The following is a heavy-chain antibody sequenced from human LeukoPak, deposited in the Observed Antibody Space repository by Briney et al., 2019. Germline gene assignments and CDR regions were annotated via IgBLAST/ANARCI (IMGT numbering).Heavy chain of an antibody. V-gene: IGHV3-74*01. CDR2: SKPDGIGA. J-gene: IGHJ4*01. D-gene: IGHD5-24*01. Sequence: GGFLRLSCAASGFTLSGFWMHWVRQAPGKGLVWVSRSKPDGIGADYADSVKGRFTISRDNAKNTLYLQMNSLRGEDTAVYFCARGVGAATINELNYWGRGTLVTVSS. CDR3: ARGVGAATINELNY. CDR1: GFTLSGFW.